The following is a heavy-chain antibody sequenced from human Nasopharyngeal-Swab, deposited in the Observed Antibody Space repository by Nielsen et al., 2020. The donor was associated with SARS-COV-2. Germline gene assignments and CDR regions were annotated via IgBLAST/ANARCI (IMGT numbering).Heavy chain of an antibody. J-gene: IGHJ4*02. CDR3: AKVGGGVGY. V-gene: IGHV3-23*01. D-gene: IGHD3-16*01. Sequence: GESLKISCAASGFTFSSYAVSWVRQAPGKGLELVSGISFGGYSTYYADSVKGRCTISRDNSKNTLYLQMNSLRAEDTAVYFCAKVGGGVGYWGQGTLVTVSS. CDR1: GFTFSSYA. CDR2: ISFGGYST.